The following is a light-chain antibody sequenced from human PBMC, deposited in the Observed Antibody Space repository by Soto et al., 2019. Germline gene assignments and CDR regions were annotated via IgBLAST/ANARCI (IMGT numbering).Light chain of an antibody. CDR3: YSYASTGARV. CDR2: EGS. J-gene: IGLJ1*01. CDR1: SSDVGGYNY. V-gene: IGLV2-14*01. Sequence: QSVLTQPASVSGSPGQSITISCTGTSSDVGGYNYVSWYQQHPGRAPKLMIYEGSHRPSGVSSRFSGSKSGNTASLTISGLQAEDEADYYCYSYASTGARVFGTGTKVTVL.